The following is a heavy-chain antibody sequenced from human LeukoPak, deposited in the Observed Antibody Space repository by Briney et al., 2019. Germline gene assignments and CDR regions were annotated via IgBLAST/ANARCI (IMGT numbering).Heavy chain of an antibody. J-gene: IGHJ6*02. CDR3: AKDRGYSYGSLGMDV. V-gene: IGHV3-30*18. Sequence: GALLLSCAASGFPFSCYGLHWVRPAPGKGVEGVGVISYDGSNKYYADSVKGRFTISRDNSKNTLYLQMNSLRAEDTAVYDCAKDRGYSYGSLGMDVWGQGTTVTVSS. CDR1: GFPFSCYG. D-gene: IGHD5-18*01. CDR2: ISYDGSNK.